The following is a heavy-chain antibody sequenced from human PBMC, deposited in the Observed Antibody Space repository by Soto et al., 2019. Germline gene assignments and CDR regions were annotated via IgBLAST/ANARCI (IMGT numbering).Heavy chain of an antibody. J-gene: IGHJ6*03. CDR2: TRNKANSYTT. D-gene: IGHD1-7*01. Sequence: GGSLRLSCAASGFTFSDHYMDWVRQAPGKGLEWVGRTRNKANSYTTEYAASVKGRFTISRDDSKNSLYLQMNSLKTEDTAVYYCARATSGTTYYYYYDMDVWGKGTTVTVSS. CDR3: ARATSGTTYYYYYDMDV. CDR1: GFTFSDHY. V-gene: IGHV3-72*01.